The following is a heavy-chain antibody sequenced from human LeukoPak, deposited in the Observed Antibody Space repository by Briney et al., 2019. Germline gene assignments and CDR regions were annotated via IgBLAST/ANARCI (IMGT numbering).Heavy chain of an antibody. CDR1: GFTSSDYY. D-gene: IGHD4-17*01. V-gene: IGHV3-11*06. CDR3: VRGGPYGDYDAY. CDR2: ISSDSSYT. Sequence: GGSLRLSCAVSGFTSSDYYMSWVRQAPGKGMECVSYISSDSSYTNYADSVRGRFTISRDNAKNSLYLQMNSLRAEDTAVYYCVRGGPYGDYDAYWGQGTLVTVSS. J-gene: IGHJ4*02.